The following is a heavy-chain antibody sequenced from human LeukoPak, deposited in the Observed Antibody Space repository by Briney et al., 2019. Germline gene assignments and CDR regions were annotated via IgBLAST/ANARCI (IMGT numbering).Heavy chain of an antibody. CDR3: ASAYFYNGPRYFDY. Sequence: PSETLSLTCTVSGGSITSYYWGWIRQPPGKGLEYIGYIYYTGSTNSNPSLKSRVTISLDMSKNQLSLKLHSVTAADTSMYYCASAYFYNGPRYFDYWGLGAPGTVS. J-gene: IGHJ4*02. CDR1: GGSITSYY. D-gene: IGHD2-8*01. CDR2: IYYTGST. V-gene: IGHV4-59*08.